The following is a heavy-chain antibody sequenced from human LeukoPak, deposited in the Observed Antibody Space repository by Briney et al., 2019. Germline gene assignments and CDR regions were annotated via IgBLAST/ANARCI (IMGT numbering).Heavy chain of an antibody. CDR1: GGSISSYY. J-gene: IGHJ5*02. Sequence: SETLSLTCTVSGGSISSYYWSWIRQPPGKGLEWIAYIYYSGSTNYNPSLKSRVTISVDTSKNQFSLKLNSVTAADTAVYYCARDSGTTGEVKFDPWGQGTLVTVSS. CDR2: IYYSGST. D-gene: IGHD3-10*01. V-gene: IGHV4-59*01. CDR3: ARDSGTTGEVKFDP.